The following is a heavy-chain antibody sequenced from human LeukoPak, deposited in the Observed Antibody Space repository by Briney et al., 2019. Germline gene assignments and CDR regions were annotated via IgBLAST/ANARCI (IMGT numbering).Heavy chain of an antibody. Sequence: QTGGSLRLSCAASGFTFSTYAMSWVRQAPGKGLEWVSGISGSGGYTYYADSVKGRFTISRDNSKNTLYLQMNSLRAEDTAVYYCAKEVRNYGEDYYYMDVWGKGTTVTVSS. CDR3: AKEVRNYGEDYYYMDV. V-gene: IGHV3-23*01. J-gene: IGHJ6*03. CDR2: ISGSGGYT. CDR1: GFTFSTYA. D-gene: IGHD4-17*01.